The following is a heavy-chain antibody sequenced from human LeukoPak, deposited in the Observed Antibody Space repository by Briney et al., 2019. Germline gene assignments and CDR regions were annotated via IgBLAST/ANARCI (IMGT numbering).Heavy chain of an antibody. D-gene: IGHD3-22*01. CDR1: GDSVSSNSAA. J-gene: IGHJ3*02. CDR2: IYTSGST. Sequence: SQTLSLTCAISGDSVSSNSAAWSWIRQPAGKGLEWIGRIYTSGSTNYNPSLKSRVTISVDTSKNQFSLKLSSVTAADTAVYYCARESATISYYDSSPWAFDIWGQGTMVTVSS. V-gene: IGHV4-61*02. CDR3: ARESATISYYDSSPWAFDI.